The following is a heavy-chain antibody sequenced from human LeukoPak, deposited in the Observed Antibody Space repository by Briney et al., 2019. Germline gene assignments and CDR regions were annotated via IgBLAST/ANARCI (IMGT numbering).Heavy chain of an antibody. D-gene: IGHD3-22*01. J-gene: IGHJ6*02. V-gene: IGHV3-33*01. CDR3: AREGSSGYYTDYYYYGMDV. CDR2: IWYDGSNK. Sequence: PGGSLRLSCAASGFTFSSYGMHWVRQAPGKGLEWVAVIWYDGSNKYYADSVKGRFTISRDNAKNSLYLQMNSLRAEDTAVYYCAREGSSGYYTDYYYYGMDVWGQGTTVTVSS. CDR1: GFTFSSYG.